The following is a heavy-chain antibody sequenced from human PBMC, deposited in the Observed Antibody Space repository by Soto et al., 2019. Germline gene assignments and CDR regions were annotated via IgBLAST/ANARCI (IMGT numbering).Heavy chain of an antibody. CDR1: GGSINSGGYY. CDR2: IYNSGST. V-gene: IGHV4-31*03. CDR3: ARGYRQSGYSSSWVFDY. Sequence: QVQLRESGPGLVKPSQTLSLTCTVSGGSINSGGYYWNWIRQHPGKGLEWIGYIYNSGSTYYNPCLRSRVIIPADTSENHFSLELSSVTAAETAVYFWARGYRQSGYSSSWVFDYWGQGPLVNASS. J-gene: IGHJ4*02. D-gene: IGHD6-13*01.